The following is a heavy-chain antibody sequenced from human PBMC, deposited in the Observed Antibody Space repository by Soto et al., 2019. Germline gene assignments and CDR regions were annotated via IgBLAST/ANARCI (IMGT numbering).Heavy chain of an antibody. CDR2: IYYSGST. CDR1: GGSISSGDYY. J-gene: IGHJ4*02. V-gene: IGHV4-30-4*01. Sequence: TLSLTCTVSGGSISSGDYYWSWIRQPPGKGLEWIGYIYYSGSTYYNPSLKSRVTISVDTSKNQFSLKLSSVTAADTAVDYCASSLRENYFDDWGQGTLVTVSS. CDR3: ASSLRENYFDD.